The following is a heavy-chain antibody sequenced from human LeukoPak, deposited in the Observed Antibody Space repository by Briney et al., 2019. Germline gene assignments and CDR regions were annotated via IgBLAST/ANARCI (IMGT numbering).Heavy chain of an antibody. CDR2: IYTSGST. V-gene: IGHV4-4*07. Sequence: SETLSLTCTVSGGSISSYYWSWIQQPAGKGLEWIGRIYTSGSTNYNPSLKSRVTMSVDTSKNQFSLKLSSVTAADTALYYAAKHMRATNTYSFFGLDVWGQGTTVTVSS. J-gene: IGHJ6*02. CDR1: GGSISSYY. CDR3: AKHMRATNTYSFFGLDV. D-gene: IGHD1-26*01.